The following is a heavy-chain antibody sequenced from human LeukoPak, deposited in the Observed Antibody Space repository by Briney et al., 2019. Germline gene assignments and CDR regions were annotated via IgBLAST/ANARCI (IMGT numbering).Heavy chain of an antibody. D-gene: IGHD5-24*01. CDR2: IYYSGST. CDR1: GGSISSYY. Sequence: PSETLSPTCTVSGGSISSYYWSWIRQPPGKGLEWIGYIYYSGSTNYNPSLKSRVTISVDTSKNQFSLKLSSVTAADTAVYYCARVEMATIIDYYFDYWGQGTLVTVSS. CDR3: ARVEMATIIDYYFDY. V-gene: IGHV4-59*08. J-gene: IGHJ4*02.